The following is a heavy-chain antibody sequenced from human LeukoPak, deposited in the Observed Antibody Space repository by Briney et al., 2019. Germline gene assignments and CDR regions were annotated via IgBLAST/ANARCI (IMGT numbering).Heavy chain of an antibody. V-gene: IGHV4-61*02. D-gene: IGHD2-2*01. Sequence: SETLSLTCTVSGGSMSSGSYYWSWIRQPAGKGLEWIGRIYTSGSTNYNPSLKSRVTISVDTSKNQFSLKLSSVTAADTAVYYCTREGGYCSSTSCSYNWFDSWGQGTLVTVSS. CDR1: GGSMSSGSYY. CDR2: IYTSGST. J-gene: IGHJ5*01. CDR3: TREGGYCSSTSCSYNWFDS.